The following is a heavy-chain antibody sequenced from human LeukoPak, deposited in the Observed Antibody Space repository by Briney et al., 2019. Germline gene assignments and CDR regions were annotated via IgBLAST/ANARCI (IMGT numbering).Heavy chain of an antibody. D-gene: IGHD2-2*01. V-gene: IGHV3-74*01. Sequence: GGSLRLSCVASGFTFSSYWMHWVRQAPGKGLVWVSRINSDGSSTSYADSVKGRFTISRDNAKNTLYLQMNSLRAEDTAVYYCARDAYCSSTSCYGMDVWGQGTTVTVSS. CDR3: ARDAYCSSTSCYGMDV. J-gene: IGHJ6*02. CDR2: INSDGSST. CDR1: GFTFSSYW.